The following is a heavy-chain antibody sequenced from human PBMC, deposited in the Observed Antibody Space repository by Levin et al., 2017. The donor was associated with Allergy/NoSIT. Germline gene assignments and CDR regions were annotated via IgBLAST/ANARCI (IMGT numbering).Heavy chain of an antibody. Sequence: GESLKISCAASGFTFDDYTMHWVRQAPGKGLEWVSLISWDGGSTYYADSVKGRFTISRDNSKNSLYLQMNSLRTEDTALYYCAGGSGWYPAYWGQGTLVTVSS. V-gene: IGHV3-43*01. D-gene: IGHD6-19*01. CDR2: ISWDGGST. J-gene: IGHJ4*02. CDR1: GFTFDDYT. CDR3: AGGSGWYPAY.